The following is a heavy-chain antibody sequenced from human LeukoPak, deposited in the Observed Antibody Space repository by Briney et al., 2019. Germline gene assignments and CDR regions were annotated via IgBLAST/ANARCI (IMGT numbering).Heavy chain of an antibody. CDR3: ARGADDYGDYENAFDI. CDR1: GFTFSSYR. Sequence: GGSLRLTCAASGFTFSSYRMNWVRQTPGKGLEWVSSISSSTSYIDYADSVKGRFTISRDNAKNSLYLQMNSLRVEDTAVYYCARGADDYGDYENAFDIWGQGTMVTVSS. CDR2: ISSSTSYI. V-gene: IGHV3-21*01. J-gene: IGHJ3*02. D-gene: IGHD4-17*01.